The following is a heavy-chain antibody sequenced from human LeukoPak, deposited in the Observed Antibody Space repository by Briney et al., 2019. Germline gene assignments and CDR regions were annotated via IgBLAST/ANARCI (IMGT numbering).Heavy chain of an antibody. D-gene: IGHD1-26*01. V-gene: IGHV4-34*01. J-gene: IGHJ4*02. CDR1: GGSFSNYY. Sequence: SETLSLTCGVSGGSFSNYYWSWIRQTPEKGLERIGDINHSGSTNYNPSLQSRLTISVDTSKNQFSLRLSSVTAADTAMYYCAALVDAAPDYFDSWGQGTLVSVSS. CDR2: INHSGST. CDR3: AALVDAAPDYFDS.